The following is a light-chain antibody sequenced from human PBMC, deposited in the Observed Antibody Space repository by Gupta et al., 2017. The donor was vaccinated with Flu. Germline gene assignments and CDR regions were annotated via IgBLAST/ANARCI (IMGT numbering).Light chain of an antibody. CDR2: AAS. V-gene: IGKV1-39*01. Sequence: DIQMTQSPSSLSASVGDRVTITCRASQSISSYLNWYQQKPGKAPKLLIYAASSVKSGVPSRFSGSGSGTDFTLTISSRQPEDFANYYCQQRYSTLITFGGGTKVEIK. J-gene: IGKJ4*01. CDR3: QQRYSTLIT. CDR1: QSISSY.